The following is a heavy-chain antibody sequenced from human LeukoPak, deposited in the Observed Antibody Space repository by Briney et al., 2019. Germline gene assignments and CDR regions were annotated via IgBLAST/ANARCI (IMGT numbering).Heavy chain of an antibody. V-gene: IGHV3-30*04. D-gene: IGHD2-2*01. J-gene: IGHJ4*02. CDR1: GFTLSSYN. Sequence: PGGSLRLSCAASGFTLSSYNVHWVRQAPGKGLEWMAVMSYDGSNKYYADSVKGRFTISRDNSKNTLYLQMNSLRAEDTAVYYCARGVETIVIIPTAAGYWGQGTLVTVSS. CDR2: MSYDGSNK. CDR3: ARGVETIVIIPTAAGY.